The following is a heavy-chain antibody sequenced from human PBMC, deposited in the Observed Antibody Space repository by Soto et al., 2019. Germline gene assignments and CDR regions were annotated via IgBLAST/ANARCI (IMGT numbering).Heavy chain of an antibody. CDR2: MYPGDSDT. CDR1: GYDFNTNW. CDR3: ARLPRDCNKTSCYYADH. V-gene: IGHV5-51*01. Sequence: PGESLKISCSGSGYDFNTNWFGWVRQLPGKGLEWVGIMYPGDSDTRYNPSLQGHVTLSADVTVSTAFLQWRSLKTSDTGMYFCARLPRDCNKTSCYYADHWGHGTQVTVSS. D-gene: IGHD2-2*01. J-gene: IGHJ4*01.